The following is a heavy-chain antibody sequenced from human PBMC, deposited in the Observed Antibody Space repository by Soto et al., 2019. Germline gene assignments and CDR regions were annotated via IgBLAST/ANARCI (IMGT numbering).Heavy chain of an antibody. D-gene: IGHD2-15*01. CDR1: GAVISSYY. J-gene: IGHJ4*02. V-gene: IGHV4-59*01. CDR3: ARGLLMSPYPYFDY. CDR2: LYYTGRT. Sequence: SETLSLTCTVSGAVISSYYWYWIRQSPGKGLQWIRCLYYTGRTTYNPSLKSRVTISVDTSKNQFSLNLSTVTAEDTAVYYWARGLLMSPYPYFDYGGQGALVTVSS.